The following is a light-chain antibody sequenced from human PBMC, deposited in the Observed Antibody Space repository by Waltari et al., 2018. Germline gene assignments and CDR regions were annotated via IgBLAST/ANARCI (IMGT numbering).Light chain of an antibody. V-gene: IGKV3-11*01. CDR3: QQRSNWPRT. Sequence: ELVLTPSPATLSLSPGESATLSCRASQSVSSFVGWYQQKPGQAPRLLSYDTSNRATGVPARFSGSGSGTDFTLTISSLEPEDFAVYYCQQRSNWPRTFGQGTRLEIK. CDR2: DTS. CDR1: QSVSSF. J-gene: IGKJ5*01.